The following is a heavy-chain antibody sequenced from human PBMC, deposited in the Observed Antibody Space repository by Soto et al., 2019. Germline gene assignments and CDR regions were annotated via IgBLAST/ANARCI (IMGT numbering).Heavy chain of an antibody. D-gene: IGHD2-2*01. CDR2: IIPIFGTA. Sequence: GASVKLSCKASGYTFTGYYMHWVRQAPGQGLEWMGGIIPIFGTANYAQKFQGRVTITADESTSTAYMELSSLRSEDTAVYYCARGFGYCISTSCRTTTPSYYYGMDVWGQGTTVTVSS. J-gene: IGHJ6*02. V-gene: IGHV1-69*13. CDR3: ARGFGYCISTSCRTTTPSYYYGMDV. CDR1: GYTFTGYY.